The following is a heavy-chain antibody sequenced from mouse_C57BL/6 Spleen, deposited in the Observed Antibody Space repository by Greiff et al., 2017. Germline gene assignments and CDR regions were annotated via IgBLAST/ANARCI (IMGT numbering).Heavy chain of an antibody. CDR2: IYPGDGDT. CDR3: AISGGSSYPMDY. Sequence: QVQLQQSGAELVKPGASVKISCKASGYAFSSYWMNWVKQRPGQGLEWIGQIYPGDGDTNYNGKFKGKATLTADKSSSTAYMQLSSLTSEDSAVYFCAISGGSSYPMDYWGQGASVTVSS. V-gene: IGHV1-80*01. D-gene: IGHD1-1*01. CDR1: GYAFSSYW. J-gene: IGHJ4*01.